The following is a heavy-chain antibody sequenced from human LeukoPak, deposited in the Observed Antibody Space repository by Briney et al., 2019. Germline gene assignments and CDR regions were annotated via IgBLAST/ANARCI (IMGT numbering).Heavy chain of an antibody. CDR3: ARAPDYGGFYPVDY. V-gene: IGHV1-69*04. J-gene: IGHJ4*02. D-gene: IGHD4-23*01. Sequence: GASVKVSCKASGGTFSSYAISWVRQAPGQGLEWMGRIIPILGIANYAQKFQGRVTITADKSTSTAYMELSSLRSEDTAVYYCARAPDYGGFYPVDYWGQGTLVTVSS. CDR1: GGTFSSYA. CDR2: IIPILGIA.